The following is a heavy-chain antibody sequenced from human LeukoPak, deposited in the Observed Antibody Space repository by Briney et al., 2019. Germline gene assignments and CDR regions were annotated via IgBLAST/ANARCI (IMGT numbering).Heavy chain of an antibody. J-gene: IGHJ4*02. V-gene: IGHV1-2*02. CDR1: VYTFTGYF. Sequence: ASVNVSFKASVYTFTGYFMHAVREALRQTLEWMGWINPNSGGTHYAQKFQGRVTMTRDTSISTAYMELSRLRSDDTAVYYRARDNVTPMPKINYDSSGYYPYYFDYWGQRTLVTVSS. CDR3: ARDNVTPMPKINYDSSGYYPYYFDY. CDR2: INPNSGGT. D-gene: IGHD3-22*01.